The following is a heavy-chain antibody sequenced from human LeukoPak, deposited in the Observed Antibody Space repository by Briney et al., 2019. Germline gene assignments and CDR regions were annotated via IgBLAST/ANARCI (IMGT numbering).Heavy chain of an antibody. CDR3: VKDGRLEFGDDS. J-gene: IGHJ5*01. Sequence: PGGSLRLSCAASGFTFSSYGMHWVRQAPGKWLEWVTYIHYDGSIKYYAESVKCRFTISRDNSKNTLYLQMNSLRVEDTAVYYCVKDGRLEFGDDSXGQGXXVTV. D-gene: IGHD3-10*01. CDR1: GFTFSSYG. V-gene: IGHV3-30*02. CDR2: IHYDGSIK.